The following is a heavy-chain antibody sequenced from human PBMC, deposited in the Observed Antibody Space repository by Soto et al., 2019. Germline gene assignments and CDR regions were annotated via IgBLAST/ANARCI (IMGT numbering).Heavy chain of an antibody. D-gene: IGHD2-15*01. CDR3: ARNRKYCSGGSCYGWLDS. CDR2: IDWDDDK. V-gene: IGHV2-70*01. J-gene: IGHJ5*01. Sequence: SGPTLVNPTQTLTLTCTFSGFSLSTSGMCVSWIRQPPGKALEWLALIDWDDDKYYSTSLKTRLTISKDTSKNQVVLTMTNMDPVDTATYYCARNRKYCSGGSCYGWLDSWGQGTLVTVSS. CDR1: GFSLSTSGMC.